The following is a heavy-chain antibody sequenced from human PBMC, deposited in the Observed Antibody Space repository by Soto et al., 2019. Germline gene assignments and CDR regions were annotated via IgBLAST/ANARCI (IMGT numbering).Heavy chain of an antibody. D-gene: IGHD3-9*01. CDR2: INPNSGGT. Sequence: ASVKVSCKASGYTFTGYYMHWVRQAPGQGLEWMGWINPNSGGTNYAQKFQGWVTMTRDTSISTAYMELSRLRSDDTAVYYCARDGVRYFENPSDHYYYYMDVWGKGTTVTVSS. CDR3: ARDGVRYFENPSDHYYYYMDV. J-gene: IGHJ6*03. V-gene: IGHV1-2*04. CDR1: GYTFTGYY.